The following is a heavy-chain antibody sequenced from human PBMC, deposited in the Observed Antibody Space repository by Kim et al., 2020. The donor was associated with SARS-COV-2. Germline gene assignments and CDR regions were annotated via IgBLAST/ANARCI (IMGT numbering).Heavy chain of an antibody. CDR3: ARVKPLPGIAAAGFDP. CDR2: INHSGST. Sequence: SETLSLTCAVYGGSFSGYYWSWIRQPPGKGLEWIGEINHSGSTNYNPSLKSRVTISVDTSKNQFSLKLSSVTAADTAVYYCARVKPLPGIAAAGFDPWGQGTLVTVSS. V-gene: IGHV4-34*01. J-gene: IGHJ5*02. D-gene: IGHD6-13*01. CDR1: GGSFSGYY.